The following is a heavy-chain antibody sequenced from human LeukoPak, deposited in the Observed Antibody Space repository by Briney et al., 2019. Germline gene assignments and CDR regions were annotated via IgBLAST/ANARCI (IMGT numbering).Heavy chain of an antibody. Sequence: ASVKVSCKASGYTFTSYYMHWVRQAPGQGLEWMGIINPSGGSTSYAQKFQGRVTMTRDTSTSTVYMELSSLRSEDTAVYYCARGGYYYDSSGYYLLDYWGQGTLVTVSS. V-gene: IGHV1-46*01. J-gene: IGHJ4*02. CDR3: ARGGYYYDSSGYYLLDY. CDR2: INPSGGST. D-gene: IGHD3-22*01. CDR1: GYTFTSYY.